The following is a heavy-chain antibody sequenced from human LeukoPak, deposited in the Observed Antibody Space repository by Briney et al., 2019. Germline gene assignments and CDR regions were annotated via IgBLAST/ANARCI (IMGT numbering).Heavy chain of an antibody. Sequence: SVKVSCKASGGTFSSYAISWVRQAPGQGLEWMGGIIPIFGTANYAQKFQGRATITADESTSTAYMELSSLRFEDTAVYYCERSLETYYYDSSGYDFDYWGQGTLVTVSS. J-gene: IGHJ4*02. V-gene: IGHV1-69*13. CDR2: IIPIFGTA. CDR1: GGTFSSYA. CDR3: ERSLETYYYDSSGYDFDY. D-gene: IGHD3-22*01.